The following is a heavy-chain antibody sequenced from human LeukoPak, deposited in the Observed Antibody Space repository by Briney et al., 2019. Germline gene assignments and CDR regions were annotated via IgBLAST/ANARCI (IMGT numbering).Heavy chain of an antibody. J-gene: IGHJ4*02. CDR3: AKTYSGTWYPDY. D-gene: IGHD6-13*01. Sequence: GGSLRLSCAASGFTFSSYAITWVRQAPGKGLEWVSGISGSGGSTYDTDPVKGRFTISRDNSKNTVYLQMNSLRAEDTAVYYCAKTYSGTWYPDYWGQGTLVTVSS. CDR2: ISGSGGST. CDR1: GFTFSSYA. V-gene: IGHV3-23*01.